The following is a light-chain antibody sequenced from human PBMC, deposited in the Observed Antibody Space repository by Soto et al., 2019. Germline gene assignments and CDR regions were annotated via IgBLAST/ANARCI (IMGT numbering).Light chain of an antibody. CDR1: QSISRY. V-gene: IGKV1-39*01. J-gene: IGKJ1*01. CDR3: QQYTSYSWT. CDR2: AAS. Sequence: DIQMTQSPSSLSASVGDRVTITCRASQSISRYLNWYQHRPGQAPKLLINAASNLRSGVPSRFSGSGSGTDFTLTITSLQPDDFATYYCQQYTSYSWTFGQGTKVDIK.